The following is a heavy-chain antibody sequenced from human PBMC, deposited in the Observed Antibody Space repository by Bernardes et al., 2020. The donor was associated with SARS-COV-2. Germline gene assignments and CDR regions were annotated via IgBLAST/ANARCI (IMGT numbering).Heavy chain of an antibody. D-gene: IGHD1-26*01. V-gene: IGHV3-64D*06. CDR2: ISKNGDET. CDR1: GFTFTTFP. J-gene: IGHJ3*01. Sequence: GGSLRLSCAASGFTFTTFPIHWVRLAPGKGLQYVSAISKNGDETYHADSVKGRFTISRDNSQNMVFLQMSSLRPEDTAIYYCVKRVDPSDRGAFDVWGQGAMLIVSS. CDR3: VKRVDPSDRGAFDV.